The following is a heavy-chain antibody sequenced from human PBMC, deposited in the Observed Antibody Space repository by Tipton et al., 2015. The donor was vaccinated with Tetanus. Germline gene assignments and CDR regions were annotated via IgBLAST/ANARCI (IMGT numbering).Heavy chain of an antibody. J-gene: IGHJ4*02. Sequence: TLSLTCTVSGGSISSGDFSWSWIRQPPGKGLEWIGYIYHSGNTYYNPSLKSRVSISVDRSNNQFSLRLTSVTAADTAGYYCARAALRSFDGWGQGTLVTVSS. V-gene: IGHV4-30-2*01. CDR1: GGSISSGDFS. CDR2: IYHSGNT. CDR3: ARAALRSFDG.